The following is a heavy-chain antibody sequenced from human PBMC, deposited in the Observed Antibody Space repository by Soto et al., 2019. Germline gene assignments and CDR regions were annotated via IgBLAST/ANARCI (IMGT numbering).Heavy chain of an antibody. CDR2: INPSGGST. J-gene: IGHJ3*02. CDR3: ARPIVARPHDAFDI. V-gene: IGHV1-46*01. CDR1: GYTFTSYY. D-gene: IGHD3-22*01. Sequence: ASVTVCCTASGYTFTSYYIHCVRQAPGQGLEWMGIINPSGGSTSYAQKFQGRVTMTRDTSTSTVYMELSSLRSEDTAVYYCARPIVARPHDAFDIWGQGTMVTVSS.